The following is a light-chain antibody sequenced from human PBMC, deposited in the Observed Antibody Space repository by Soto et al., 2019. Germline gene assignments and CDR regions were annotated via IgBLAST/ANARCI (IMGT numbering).Light chain of an antibody. V-gene: IGLV2-14*01. J-gene: IGLJ1*01. CDR3: SSHTSSNTRYV. CDR2: EVS. CDR1: TSDIGGYNY. Sequence: QSALTQPASVSGSPGQSITISCTGTTSDIGGYNYVSWYQQHPGKAPKLMIYEVSNRPSGVSNRFSGSNSGNTATLTISGLHAEDEADYDCSSHTSSNTRYVFGTGTKVTVL.